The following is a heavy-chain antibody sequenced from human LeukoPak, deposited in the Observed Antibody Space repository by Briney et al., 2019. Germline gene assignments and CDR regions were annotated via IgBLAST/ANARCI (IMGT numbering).Heavy chain of an antibody. D-gene: IGHD6-19*01. CDR2: IIPILGIA. V-gene: IGHV1-69*02. CDR1: GGTFSSYT. CDR3: LYGSGLPPHGRDV. Sequence: GASVKVSCKASGGTFSSYTISWVRQAPGQGLEWMGRIIPILGIANYAQKFQGRVTITADKSTSTAYMELSSLRSEDTAVYYCLYGSGLPPHGRDVWGQGTTVTVSS. J-gene: IGHJ6*02.